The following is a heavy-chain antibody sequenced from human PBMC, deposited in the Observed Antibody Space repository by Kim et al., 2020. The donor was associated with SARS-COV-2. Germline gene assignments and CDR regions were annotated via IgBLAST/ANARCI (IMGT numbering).Heavy chain of an antibody. CDR2: IYPGDSDT. V-gene: IGHV5-51*01. D-gene: IGHD6-19*01. CDR3: ARHGLLGWYSYYYGMDV. J-gene: IGHJ6*02. CDR1: GYSFTSYW. Sequence: GESLKISCKGSGYSFTSYWIGWVRQMPGKGLEWMGIIYPGDSDTRYSPSFQGQVTISADKSISTAYLQWSSLKASDTAMYYCARHGLLGWYSYYYGMDVWGQGTTVTVSS.